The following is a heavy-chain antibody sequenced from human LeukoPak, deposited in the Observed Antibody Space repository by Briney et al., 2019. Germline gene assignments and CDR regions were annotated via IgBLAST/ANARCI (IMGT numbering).Heavy chain of an antibody. Sequence: SETLSLTCTVSGGSISSYYWSWIRQPPGKGLEWIGYIYYSGSTNYNPSLKSRVTISVDTSKNQFTLKLSSVTAADTAVYYCARGGVGYMWFGELWAFDIWGQGTMVTVSS. V-gene: IGHV4-59*01. CDR1: GGSISSYY. CDR3: ARGGVGYMWFGELWAFDI. J-gene: IGHJ3*02. CDR2: IYYSGST. D-gene: IGHD3-10*01.